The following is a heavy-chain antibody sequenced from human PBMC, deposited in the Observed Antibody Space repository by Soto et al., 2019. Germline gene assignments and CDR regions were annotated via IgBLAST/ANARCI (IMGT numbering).Heavy chain of an antibody. Sequence: GGSLRLSGAACGFTFSSYSMNWVRQAPGKGLEWVSSISSSSIYIYYADSVKGRFTISRDNAKNSLYLQMNSLRAEDTAVYYCARELDYDFWRGYEYGMDVCGQGITVTGSS. D-gene: IGHD3-3*01. CDR3: ARELDYDFWRGYEYGMDV. CDR2: ISSSSIYI. CDR1: GFTFSSYS. J-gene: IGHJ6*02. V-gene: IGHV3-21*01.